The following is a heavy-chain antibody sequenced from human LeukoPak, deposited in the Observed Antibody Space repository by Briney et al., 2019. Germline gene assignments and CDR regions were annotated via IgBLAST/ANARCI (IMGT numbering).Heavy chain of an antibody. J-gene: IGHJ4*02. CDR2: IYYSGST. V-gene: IGHV4-59*01. CDR3: ARGSPYSSSFCFDY. D-gene: IGHD6-6*01. Sequence: SETLSLTCTVSGGSISSYYLSWIRQPPGKGLEWIGYIYYSGSTNHNPSLKSRVTISVDTSKNQFSLKLSSVTAADTAVYYCARGSPYSSSFCFDYWGQGTLVTVSS. CDR1: GGSISSYY.